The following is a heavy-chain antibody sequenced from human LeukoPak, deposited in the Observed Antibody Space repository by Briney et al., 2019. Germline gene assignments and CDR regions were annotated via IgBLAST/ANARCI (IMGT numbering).Heavy chain of an antibody. J-gene: IGHJ3*02. CDR1: GFTFSSYG. CDR2: ISYDGSNE. CDR3: VKDRDWNDDDNAFDI. V-gene: IGHV3-30*19. D-gene: IGHD1-1*01. Sequence: GGSLLLSCAASGFTFSSYGMHWVRQAPGKGLEWVAIISYDGSNEYYADSGKGRFTISRDNSKNTLYLQMNSLRAEDTAVYYCVKDRDWNDDDNAFDIWGRGTMVTVSS.